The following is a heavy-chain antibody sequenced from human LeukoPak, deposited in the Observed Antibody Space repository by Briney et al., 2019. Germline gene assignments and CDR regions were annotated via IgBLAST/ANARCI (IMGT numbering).Heavy chain of an antibody. CDR2: ISWNSGSI. CDR1: GFTFDDYA. CDR3: SAISYLAFDI. V-gene: IGHV3-9*01. Sequence: GGSLRLSCAASGFTFDDYAMHWVRQAPGKGLEWVSGISWNSGSIEYADSVKGRFTISRDNAKNSLYLQMNTLRAEDTAVYYCSAISYLAFDIWGQGTMVTVSP. D-gene: IGHD2/OR15-2a*01. J-gene: IGHJ3*02.